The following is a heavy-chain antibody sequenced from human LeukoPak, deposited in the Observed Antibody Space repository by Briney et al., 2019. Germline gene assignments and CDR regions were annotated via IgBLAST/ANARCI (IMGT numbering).Heavy chain of an antibody. CDR1: GFKFSDDY. CDR3: GRDVGGDYVPQRFET. V-gene: IGHV3-11*01. D-gene: IGHD3-10*02. J-gene: IGHJ5*01. CDR2: ISRSSSNI. Sequence: GGSLRLSCAPSGFKFSDDYMSWIRQPPGKGLEWIAYISRSSSNIWSAASVRGRFSISRDNAKNSLFLQMDSLRVDDTAVYYCGRDVGGDYVPQRFETWGHGTLVIVSS.